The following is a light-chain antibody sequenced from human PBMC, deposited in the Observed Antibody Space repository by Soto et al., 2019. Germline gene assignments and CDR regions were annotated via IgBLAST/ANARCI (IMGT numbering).Light chain of an antibody. CDR1: QSVSSN. Sequence: EIVMTPSPATLSVSPGERATLSCRASQSVSSNLAWYQQKPGQAPRLLIYGASTRATGIPARFSGSGSGTEFTLSISSLQPDDFATYYCQQYHTYPRTFGQGTKVDI. V-gene: IGKV3-15*01. CDR2: GAS. CDR3: QQYHTYPRT. J-gene: IGKJ1*01.